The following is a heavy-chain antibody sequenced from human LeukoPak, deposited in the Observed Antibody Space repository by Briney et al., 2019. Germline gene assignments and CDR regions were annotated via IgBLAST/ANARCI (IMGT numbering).Heavy chain of an antibody. CDR3: ANDWNYASDY. Sequence: GGSLRLSCAASGFTFSSYGMHWVRQAPGKGLEWVAFIRYDGSNKYYADSVKGRFTISRDNSKNTLYLQINSLRAEDTAVYYCANDWNYASDYWGQGTLVTVSS. J-gene: IGHJ4*02. V-gene: IGHV3-30*02. D-gene: IGHD1-7*01. CDR2: IRYDGSNK. CDR1: GFTFSSYG.